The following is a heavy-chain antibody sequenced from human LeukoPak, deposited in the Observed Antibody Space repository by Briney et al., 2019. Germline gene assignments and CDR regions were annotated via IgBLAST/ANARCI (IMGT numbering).Heavy chain of an antibody. V-gene: IGHV4-59*01. J-gene: IGHJ4*02. D-gene: IGHD5-24*01. CDR2: IYYSGST. CDR3: ARGRVRDGFFAYYDS. CDR1: GGSISSYY. Sequence: SETLSLTCTVSGGSISSYYWSWIRQSPGKGLEWIGYIYYSGSTSYNPSLKSGVTISVDSIKNQFSLRLTSVTAADTAVYYCARGRVRDGFFAYYDSWGQGTLVTVSS.